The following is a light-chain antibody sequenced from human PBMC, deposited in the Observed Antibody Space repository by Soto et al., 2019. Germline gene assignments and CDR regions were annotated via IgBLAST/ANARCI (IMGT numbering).Light chain of an antibody. J-gene: IGLJ3*02. Sequence: QSALTQPASVSGSPGQSITISCTGTSSDVGGYNYVSWYQKHPGKAPKLMIYEVSNRPSGVSNRFSGSKSGNTASLTISGLQAEDEADYYCSSYTSSSTLWVFGGGTKLTVL. CDR2: EVS. V-gene: IGLV2-14*01. CDR1: SSDVGGYNY. CDR3: SSYTSSSTLWV.